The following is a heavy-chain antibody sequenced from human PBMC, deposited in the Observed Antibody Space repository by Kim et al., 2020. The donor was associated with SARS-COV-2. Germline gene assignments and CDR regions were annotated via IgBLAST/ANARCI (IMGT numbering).Heavy chain of an antibody. J-gene: IGHJ4*02. CDR2: DRT. V-gene: IGHV3-66*01. CDR3: ATNLAAAGVV. D-gene: IGHD6-13*01. Sequence: DRTYYVESVKGRLTICRDNSKNTLYLQMSSRRVEDMAVYYCATNLAAAGVVWGQGTLVTVSS.